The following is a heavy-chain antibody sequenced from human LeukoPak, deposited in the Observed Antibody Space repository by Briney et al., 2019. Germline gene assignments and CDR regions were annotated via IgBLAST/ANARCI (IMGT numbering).Heavy chain of an antibody. CDR2: INCNGGGT. CDR3: ARAYGPYPGCSWFDP. Sequence: ASVKVSCKASGYTFTGYYIHWVRQAPGQGLEWMGRINCNGGGTSYAQKFQGRVTMTRDTSISTAYMELDRLTSDDTAVYYCARAYGPYPGCSWFDPWGQGTLVTVSS. CDR1: GYTFTGYY. J-gene: IGHJ5*02. D-gene: IGHD2-21*01. V-gene: IGHV1-2*06.